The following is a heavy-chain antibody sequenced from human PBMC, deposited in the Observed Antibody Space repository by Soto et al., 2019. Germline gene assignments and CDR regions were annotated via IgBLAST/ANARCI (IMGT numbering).Heavy chain of an antibody. D-gene: IGHD6-13*01. CDR3: RSSSRYSTDV. Sequence: QLQLQESGPGRVKPSETLSLSCTVSGGSITSSFYWGWIRQPPGKGLEWIGSIYGTGNTYYNPSPKGRVTIFADTSKNQFSLNLISVTAADTAVYYCRSSSRYSTDVWGQGATVTVSS. CDR1: GGSITSSFY. J-gene: IGHJ6*02. V-gene: IGHV4-39*01. CDR2: IYGTGNT.